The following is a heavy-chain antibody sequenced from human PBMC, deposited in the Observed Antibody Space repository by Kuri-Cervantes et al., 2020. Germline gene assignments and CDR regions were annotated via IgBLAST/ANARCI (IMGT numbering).Heavy chain of an antibody. Sequence: GESLKISCTASGFTFSSYWMSWVRQTPGKGLEWVANINQDGSETYYVDSVKGRFTISRDNSKNTLYLQMNSLRAEDTAVYYCAKSSAVCSSTSCSPWWDYYYYMDVWGKGTTVTVSS. V-gene: IGHV3-7*03. J-gene: IGHJ6*03. CDR3: AKSSAVCSSTSCSPWWDYYYYMDV. CDR1: GFTFSSYW. CDR2: INQDGSET. D-gene: IGHD2-2*01.